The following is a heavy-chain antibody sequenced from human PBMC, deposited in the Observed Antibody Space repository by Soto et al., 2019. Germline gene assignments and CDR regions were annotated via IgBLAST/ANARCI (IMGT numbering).Heavy chain of an antibody. CDR3: ASTPDHRNIPDYYGMDV. J-gene: IGHJ6*02. V-gene: IGHV3-23*01. Sequence: EVQLLESGGGLVQPGGSLRLSCAASGFTFSSYAMSWVRQAPGKGLEWVSAISGSGGSTYYADSVKGRFTISRDNSKNTLYLQMNSLRAEDTAVYYCASTPDHRNIPDYYGMDVWGQGTTVTVSS. CDR1: GFTFSSYA. CDR2: ISGSGGST.